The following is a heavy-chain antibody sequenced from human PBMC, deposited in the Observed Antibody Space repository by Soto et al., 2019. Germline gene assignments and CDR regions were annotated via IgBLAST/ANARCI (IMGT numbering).Heavy chain of an antibody. CDR2: IYYTGDT. V-gene: IGHV4-39*01. D-gene: IGHD3-22*01. CDR3: ARHKELLLASLSYGLDL. J-gene: IGHJ6*02. Sequence: KTSETLSLTCAVSGDFVSSSRYNWGWIRQPPGKGLEWIGSIYYTGDTFFNPSLKSRVTFSVDPSKNQFSLKLTSLTAADTAVYFCARHKELLLASLSYGLDLWGQGTTVTVSS. CDR1: GDFVSSSRYN.